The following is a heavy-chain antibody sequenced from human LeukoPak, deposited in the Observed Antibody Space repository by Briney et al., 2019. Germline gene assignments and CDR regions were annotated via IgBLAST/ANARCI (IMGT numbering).Heavy chain of an antibody. CDR1: GYTFTSYD. Sequence: ASVKVSCKASGYTFTSYDINWVRQATGQGLEWMGWMNPNSVNTGYAQKFQGRVTMTRNTSISTAYMELSSLRSEDTAVYYCARGKPLEQRYYYGMDVWGQGTTVTVSS. D-gene: IGHD1/OR15-1a*01. V-gene: IGHV1-8*01. CDR2: MNPNSVNT. CDR3: ARGKPLEQRYYYGMDV. J-gene: IGHJ6*02.